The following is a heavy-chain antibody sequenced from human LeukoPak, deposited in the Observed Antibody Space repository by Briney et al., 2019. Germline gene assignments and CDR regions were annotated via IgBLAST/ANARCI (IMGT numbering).Heavy chain of an antibody. CDR1: GFNFSSYW. CDR3: ARDLGAYYDSSDNWFDP. CDR2: INTDWSSI. D-gene: IGHD3-22*01. J-gene: IGHJ5*02. V-gene: IGHV3-74*01. Sequence: GGSLRLSCAASGFNFSSYWMHWVRQAPGKGLVWVSRINTDWSSISYAVSVKGRFTIYRDNAKNTLYLQMNSLRAEDTALYYCARDLGAYYDSSDNWFDPWGQGTVVTVSS.